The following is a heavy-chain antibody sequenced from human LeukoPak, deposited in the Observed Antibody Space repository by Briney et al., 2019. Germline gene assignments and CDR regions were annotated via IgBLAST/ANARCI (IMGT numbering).Heavy chain of an antibody. CDR1: GGSISSGGYY. J-gene: IGHJ5*02. Sequence: PQTLSLTCTVSGGSISSGGYYWSWIRQHPGKGLEWIGYIYYSGSTYYNPSLKSRVTISVDTSKNQFSLKLSSVTAADTAVYYCAREQGMSDNWFDPWGQGTLVTVSS. D-gene: IGHD6-13*01. CDR3: AREQGMSDNWFDP. V-gene: IGHV4-31*03. CDR2: IYYSGST.